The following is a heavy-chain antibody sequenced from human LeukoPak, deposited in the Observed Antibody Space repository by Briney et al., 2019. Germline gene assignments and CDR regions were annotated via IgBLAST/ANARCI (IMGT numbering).Heavy chain of an antibody. Sequence: PGGSLRLSCAASGFTFSSYSMNWVRQAPGKGLEWVSSISSSSSYIYYADSVKGRFTISRDNAKNSLYLQMNSLRAEDTAVYYCARGARLGYYYMDVWGKGTTATVSS. CDR2: ISSSSSYI. CDR1: GFTFSSYS. J-gene: IGHJ6*03. CDR3: ARGARLGYYYMDV. V-gene: IGHV3-21*01.